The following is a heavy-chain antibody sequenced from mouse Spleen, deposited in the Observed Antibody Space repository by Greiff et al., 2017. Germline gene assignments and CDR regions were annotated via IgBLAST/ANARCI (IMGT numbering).Heavy chain of an antibody. Sequence: VKLMESGPELVKPGASVKISCKASGYAFSSSWMNWVKQRPGKGLEWIGRIYPGDGDTNYNGKFKGKATLTADKSSSTAYMQLSSLTSEDSAVYFCGSSSSFAYWGQGTLVTVSA. CDR1: GYAFSSSW. V-gene: IGHV1-82*01. J-gene: IGHJ3*01. D-gene: IGHD1-1*01. CDR3: GSSSSFAY. CDR2: IYPGDGDT.